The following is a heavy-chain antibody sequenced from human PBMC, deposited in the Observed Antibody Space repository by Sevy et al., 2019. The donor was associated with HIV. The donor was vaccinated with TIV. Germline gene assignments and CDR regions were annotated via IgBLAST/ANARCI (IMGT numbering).Heavy chain of an antibody. CDR3: ARDPFGGYYFDH. V-gene: IGHV3-74*01. Sequence: GGSLRLSCAASGFDFSTYWMHWVRQAPGKGLVWVSRIMGDGSRRSRADSVKGRFTISRDNAKNTLYLQMNSLRAEDTALYFCARDPFGGYYFDHWGPGTLVTVSS. J-gene: IGHJ4*02. CDR2: IMGDGSRR. CDR1: GFDFSTYW. D-gene: IGHD3-16*01.